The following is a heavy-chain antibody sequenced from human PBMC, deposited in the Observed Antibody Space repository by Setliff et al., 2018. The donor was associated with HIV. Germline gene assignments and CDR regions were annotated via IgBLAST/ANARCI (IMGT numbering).Heavy chain of an antibody. Sequence: PSETLSLTCAVSGGSISSSSYYWGWIRQPPGKGLEWIGYIYTTGSTNYNPSLESRVTISVDTSKNQFSLKLSSVTAADTAVYYCATDRGMGAYYYDSSALGDAFDIWGQGTMVTVSS. CDR2: IYTTGST. V-gene: IGHV4-61*05. CDR3: ATDRGMGAYYYDSSALGDAFDI. CDR1: GGSISSSSYY. J-gene: IGHJ3*02. D-gene: IGHD3-22*01.